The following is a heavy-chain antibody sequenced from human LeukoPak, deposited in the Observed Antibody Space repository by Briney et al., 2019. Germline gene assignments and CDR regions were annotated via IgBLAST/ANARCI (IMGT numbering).Heavy chain of an antibody. CDR3: AKGPNSAATGYLNWFDP. CDR2: ISGSGGST. J-gene: IGHJ5*02. CDR1: GFTFSNYA. Sequence: GGSLRLSCAASGFTFSNYAMSWVRQAPGKGLEWVSGISGSGGSTYYADSVRGRFTISRDNSKNTLFLQMNSLRADDTAVYYCAKGPNSAATGYLNWFDPWGQGTLVTVSS. V-gene: IGHV3-23*01. D-gene: IGHD2-15*01.